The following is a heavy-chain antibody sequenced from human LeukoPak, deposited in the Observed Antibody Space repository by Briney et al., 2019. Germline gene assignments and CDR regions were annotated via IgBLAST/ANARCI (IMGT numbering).Heavy chain of an antibody. CDR1: GLTFSNSV. D-gene: IGHD6-13*01. CDR2: ISPSGGST. CDR3: ANRPAVGRFDY. J-gene: IGHJ4*02. Sequence: GGSLRLSCAASGLTFSNSVMSWVRQAPGEGLEWVPSISPSGGSTYYADSVKGRFTISRDNSKNTLYLQMSSLTVEDTAVYYCANRPAVGRFDYWGQGTLVTVSS. V-gene: IGHV3-23*01.